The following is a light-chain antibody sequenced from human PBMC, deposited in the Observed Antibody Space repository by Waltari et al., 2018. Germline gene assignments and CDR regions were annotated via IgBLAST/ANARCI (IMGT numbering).Light chain of an antibody. Sequence: QSALTQPASVSGSPGPSITISCTGTRSDVGTHNYVPWYQQRPGKAPDLIIFDVSNRPSGVSIRFSGSKSGNTVSLTISGLQAEDEADYYCNSYTNSGTYVFGSGTKVTVL. J-gene: IGLJ1*01. CDR3: NSYTNSGTYV. CDR2: DVS. CDR1: RSDVGTHNY. V-gene: IGLV2-14*03.